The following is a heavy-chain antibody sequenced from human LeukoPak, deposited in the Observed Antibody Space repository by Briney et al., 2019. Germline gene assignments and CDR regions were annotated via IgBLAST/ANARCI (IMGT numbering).Heavy chain of an antibody. V-gene: IGHV4-34*01. CDR2: INHSGST. J-gene: IGHJ4*02. D-gene: IGHD6-19*01. CDR3: ARGVRYSSGWYGEYYFDY. Sequence: PSETLSLTCAVYGGSFSGYYWSWIRQPPGKGLEWIGEINHSGSTNYNPSLKSRVTISVDTSKNQFSLKLSSVTAADTAVYYCARGVRYSSGWYGEYYFDYWGQGTLVTVSS. CDR1: GGSFSGYY.